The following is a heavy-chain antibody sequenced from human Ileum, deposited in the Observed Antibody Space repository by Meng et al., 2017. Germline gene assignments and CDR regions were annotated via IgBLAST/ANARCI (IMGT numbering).Heavy chain of an antibody. J-gene: IGHJ4*02. CDR3: VTDSRPYYRWNY. Sequence: QVRLVGSGGGVVQPGRSLRLSCAASGFTFRNYAMHWVRQVPGKELEWVALISSDGSHKYYADYVKGRFTISRDNSKNTLYLQMDRLRVEDTAVYYCVTDSRPYYRWNYWGQGTLVTVSS. V-gene: IGHV3-30*04. CDR2: ISSDGSHK. CDR1: GFTFRNYA. D-gene: IGHD3-22*01.